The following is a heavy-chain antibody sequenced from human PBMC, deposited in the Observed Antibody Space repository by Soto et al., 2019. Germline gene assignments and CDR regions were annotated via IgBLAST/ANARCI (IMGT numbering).Heavy chain of an antibody. V-gene: IGHV3-15*07. CDR2: IKSKTDGGTT. CDR3: TVQRHSIIAVAGIRGEGFDY. Sequence: EVQLVESGGGLVKPGGSLRLSCAASGFTFSNAWMNWVRQAPGKGLEWVGRIKSKTDGGTTDYAAPVKGRFTISRDDSKNTLYLQMNSLKTEDTAVYYCTVQRHSIIAVAGIRGEGFDYWGQGTLVTVSS. D-gene: IGHD6-19*01. CDR1: GFTFSNAW. J-gene: IGHJ4*02.